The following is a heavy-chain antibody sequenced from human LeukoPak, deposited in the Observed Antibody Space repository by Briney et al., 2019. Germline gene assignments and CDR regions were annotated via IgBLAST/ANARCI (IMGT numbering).Heavy chain of an antibody. V-gene: IGHV4-59*01. CDR3: ASGGGWNDKFHY. CDR2: IFHSGGT. D-gene: IGHD1-1*01. CDR1: GGSISRYY. J-gene: IGHJ4*02. Sequence: SETLSLTCTVSGGSISRYYWSWIRHPPGKGLEWIGYIFHSGGTNYNPSLRGRVTISVDTSKNQFSLNLSAMTAAGTALYCCASGGGWNDKFHYWGQGTLVTVSS.